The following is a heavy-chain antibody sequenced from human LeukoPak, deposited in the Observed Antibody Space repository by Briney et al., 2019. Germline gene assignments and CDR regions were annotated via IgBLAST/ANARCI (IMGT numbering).Heavy chain of an antibody. Sequence: SGTLSLTCAVSGGSISSSNWWSWVRQPPGKGLEWIGEIYHSGSTNYNPSLKSRVTISVDKSKNQFSLKLSSVTAADTAVYYCARGSGDSSSWYHAFDIWGQGTMVTVSS. CDR1: GGSISSSNW. CDR2: IYHSGST. CDR3: ARGSGDSSSWYHAFDI. J-gene: IGHJ3*02. V-gene: IGHV4-4*02. D-gene: IGHD6-13*01.